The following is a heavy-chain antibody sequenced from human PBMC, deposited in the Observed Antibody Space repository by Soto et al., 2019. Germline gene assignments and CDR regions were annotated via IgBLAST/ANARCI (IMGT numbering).Heavy chain of an antibody. CDR2: ISGSGGST. J-gene: IGHJ6*03. Sequence: PGGSLRLSCAASGFTFSSYAMSWVRQAPGKGLEWVSAISGSGGSTYYADSVKGRFTISRDNSKNTLYLQMNSLRAEDTAVYYCAKEGVGQWLVKGHHYYMDVWGKGTTVTVS. V-gene: IGHV3-23*01. CDR3: AKEGVGQWLVKGHHYYMDV. CDR1: GFTFSSYA. D-gene: IGHD6-19*01.